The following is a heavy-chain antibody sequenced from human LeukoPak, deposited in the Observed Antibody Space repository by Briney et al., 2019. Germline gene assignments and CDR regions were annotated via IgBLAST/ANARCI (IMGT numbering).Heavy chain of an antibody. CDR1: GGSISSGGYY. CDR2: IYYSGST. CDR3: ARLRSTIFGVDYYYYGMDV. J-gene: IGHJ6*02. V-gene: IGHV4-31*03. D-gene: IGHD3-3*01. Sequence: SETLSLTCTVSGGSISSGGYYWSWIRQHPGKGLEWIGYIYYSGSTYYNPSLKSRVTISVDTSKNQFSLKLSSVTAADTAVYYCARLRSTIFGVDYYYYGMDVWGQGTTVTVSS.